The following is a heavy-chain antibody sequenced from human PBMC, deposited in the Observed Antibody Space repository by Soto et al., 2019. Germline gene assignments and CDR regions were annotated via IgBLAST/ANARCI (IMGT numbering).Heavy chain of an antibody. D-gene: IGHD6-19*01. CDR3: AKARPTLWLALDY. CDR2: IYSSENT. Sequence: ALQPLCLPRTVSGGPIRGISYRRGLIRQSPGKGLEWIGTIYSSENTYYDPSLLSRVTISVDTSKNEFSLRLSSVTAADTAVYYCAKARPTLWLALDYWGQGTLVTVSS. CDR1: GGPIRGISYR. J-gene: IGHJ4*02. V-gene: IGHV4-39*01.